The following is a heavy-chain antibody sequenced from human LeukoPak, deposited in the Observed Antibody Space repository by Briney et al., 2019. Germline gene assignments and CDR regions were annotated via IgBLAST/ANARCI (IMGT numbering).Heavy chain of an antibody. CDR3: AKTMRAGSRTYYYYYYMDV. V-gene: IGHV4-34*01. CDR1: GGSFSGYY. CDR2: INHSGRT. D-gene: IGHD6-13*01. J-gene: IGHJ6*03. Sequence: KSSETLSLTCAVYGGSFSGYYWSWIRQPPGKGLEWIGEINHSGRTNYNPSLKSRVTISVDTSKNQFSLKLSSVTAADTAVYYCAKTMRAGSRTYYYYYYMDVWGKGTTVTVSS.